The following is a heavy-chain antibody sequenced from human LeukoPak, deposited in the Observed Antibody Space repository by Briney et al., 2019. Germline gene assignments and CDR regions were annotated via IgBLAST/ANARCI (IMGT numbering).Heavy chain of an antibody. CDR3: ASIFFWSGYYQMFDY. D-gene: IGHD3-3*01. CDR2: IKQDGSEK. J-gene: IGHJ4*02. CDR1: GSTFISYW. V-gene: IGHV3-7*01. Sequence: GGSREFSWAAPGSTFISYWMTWFGQLQGKGRGGVPNIKQDGSEKYYVDSVKGRFTISRDNAKNSLYLQMNSLRAEDTAVYYCASIFFWSGYYQMFDYWGQGTLVTVSS.